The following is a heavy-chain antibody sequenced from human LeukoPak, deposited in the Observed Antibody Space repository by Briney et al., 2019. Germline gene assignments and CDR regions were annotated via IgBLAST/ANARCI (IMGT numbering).Heavy chain of an antibody. CDR1: GGSVSRYY. CDR3: ARSAAPGTIGYYYYYMDV. J-gene: IGHJ6*03. Sequence: PSETLSLTCTVSGGSVSRYYWSWIRQPAGKGLEWIGRICTSGSTNYNPSLKTRVTMSVDTSKNQFSLKLSSVTAADTAVYYCARSAAPGTIGYYYYYMDVWGKGTTVTVSS. D-gene: IGHD6-13*01. V-gene: IGHV4-4*07. CDR2: ICTSGST.